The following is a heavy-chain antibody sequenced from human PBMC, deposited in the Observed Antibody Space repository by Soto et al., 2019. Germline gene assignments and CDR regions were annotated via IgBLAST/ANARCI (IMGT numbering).Heavy chain of an antibody. J-gene: IGHJ5*02. D-gene: IGHD2-15*01. V-gene: IGHV4-34*01. CDR2: INHSGST. CDR1: GGTFSEYY. CDR3: ARALSYCSGGSCYVGSWFDP. Sequence: SETLSLTCAVYGGTFSEYYWRWIRQPPGKGLEWIGEINHSGSTNYNPSLKSRVTISVDTSKNQFSLKLSSVTAADTAVYYCARALSYCSGGSCYVGSWFDPWGQGTLVTVSS.